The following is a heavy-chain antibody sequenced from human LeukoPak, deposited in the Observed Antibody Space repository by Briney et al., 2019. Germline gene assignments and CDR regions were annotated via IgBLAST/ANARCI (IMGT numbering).Heavy chain of an antibody. Sequence: PGGSLRLSCAASGFTFSSYWMHWVRQAPGKGPVWVSRINNDGSGTTYADSVKGRFTISRDDAKNTLYLQMNSLRVEDTAVYYCAREGISNGYNRLYYFDRWGQGTLVTVSS. V-gene: IGHV3-74*01. CDR3: AREGISNGYNRLYYFDR. CDR2: INNDGSGT. CDR1: GFTFSSYW. J-gene: IGHJ4*02. D-gene: IGHD5-24*01.